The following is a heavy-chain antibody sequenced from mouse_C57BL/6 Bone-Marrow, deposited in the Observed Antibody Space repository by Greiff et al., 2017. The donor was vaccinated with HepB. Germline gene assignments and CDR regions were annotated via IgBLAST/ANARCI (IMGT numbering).Heavy chain of an antibody. D-gene: IGHD1-1*01. Sequence: EVQVVESGAGLVKPGGSLKLSCAASGFTFSSYAMSWVRQTPEKRLEWVAYISSGGDYIYYADTVKGRFTISRDNARNTLYLQMSSLKSEDTAMYYCTREHYYGSSYCWSFDVWGTGTTVTVSS. J-gene: IGHJ1*03. V-gene: IGHV5-9-1*02. CDR1: GFTFSSYA. CDR2: ISSGGDYI. CDR3: TREHYYGSSYCWSFDV.